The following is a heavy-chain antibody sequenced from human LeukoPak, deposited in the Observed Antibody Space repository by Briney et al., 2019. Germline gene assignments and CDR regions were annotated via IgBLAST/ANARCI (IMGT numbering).Heavy chain of an antibody. CDR3: ARGSGGRGYSYGYYYYGMDV. CDR2: INHSGST. CDR1: GGSFSGYY. D-gene: IGHD5-18*01. V-gene: IGHV4-34*01. Sequence: SETLSLTCAVSGGSFSGYYWSWIRQPPGNGLEWIGEINHSGSTNYNPSLKSRVTISVDTSKNQFSLKLSSVTAADTAVYYCARGSGGRGYSYGYYYYGMDVWGQGTTVTVSS. J-gene: IGHJ6*02.